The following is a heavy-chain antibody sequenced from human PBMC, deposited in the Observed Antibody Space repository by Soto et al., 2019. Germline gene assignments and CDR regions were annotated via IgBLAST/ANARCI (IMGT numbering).Heavy chain of an antibody. D-gene: IGHD1-1*01. CDR2: IYYSGST. CDR3: ARGPAPNWSDWEILDY. Sequence: SETLSLTCTVSGGSISSGGYYWSWIRQHPGKGLEWIGYIYYSGSTYYNPSLKSRVTISVDTSKNQFSLKLSSVTAADTAVYYCARGPAPNWSDWEILDYWGQGTLVTVSS. V-gene: IGHV4-31*03. J-gene: IGHJ4*02. CDR1: GGSISSGGYY.